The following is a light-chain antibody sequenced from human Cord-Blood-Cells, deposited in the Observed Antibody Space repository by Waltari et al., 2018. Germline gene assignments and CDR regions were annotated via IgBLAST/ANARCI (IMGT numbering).Light chain of an antibody. Sequence: EIVLTQSPATLSLSPGARAPLSCRASQSVSSYLAWYQQKPGQAPRLLIYDASNRATGIPARFSGSGSGTDFPLTISSLEPEDFAVYYCQQRSNWPGTFGQGTKLEIK. V-gene: IGKV3-11*01. J-gene: IGKJ2*01. CDR2: DAS. CDR1: QSVSSY. CDR3: QQRSNWPGT.